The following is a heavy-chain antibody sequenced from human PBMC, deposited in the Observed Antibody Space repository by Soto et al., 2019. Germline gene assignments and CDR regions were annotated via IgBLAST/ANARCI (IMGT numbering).Heavy chain of an antibody. D-gene: IGHD1-26*01. CDR3: ARVGGNWELPTEIDY. CDR1: GFTFSSYA. Sequence: QVQLVESGGGVVQPGRSLRLSCAASGFTFSSYAMHWVRQAPGKGLEWVAVISYDGSNKYYADSVKGRFTISRDNSKNTLYLQMNSLRAEDTAVYYCARVGGNWELPTEIDYWGQGTLVTVSS. CDR2: ISYDGSNK. J-gene: IGHJ4*02. V-gene: IGHV3-30-3*01.